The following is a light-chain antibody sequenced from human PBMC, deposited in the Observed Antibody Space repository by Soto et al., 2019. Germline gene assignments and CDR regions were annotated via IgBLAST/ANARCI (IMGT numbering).Light chain of an antibody. CDR2: DAS. J-gene: IGKJ5*01. CDR3: QQYNSWPPIT. Sequence: EVVMTQSPATLSVSPGERATLSCRASESVSRNLAWYQQKPGQAPRLLIYDASTRATGIPDRFSGGGSGTEFTLTISSLKSEDFVVYYCQQYNSWPPITVGQGTRLEIK. V-gene: IGKV3-15*01. CDR1: ESVSRN.